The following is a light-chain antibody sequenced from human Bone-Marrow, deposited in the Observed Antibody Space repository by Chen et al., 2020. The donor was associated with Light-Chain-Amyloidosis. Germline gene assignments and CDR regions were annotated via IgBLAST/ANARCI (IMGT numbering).Light chain of an antibody. CDR3: QVWDRSSDRPV. CDR1: NIGSTS. J-gene: IGLJ3*02. CDR2: DDR. V-gene: IGLV3-21*02. Sequence: SYVLTQPSSVSVAPGQTATIACGGNNIGSTSVHWYQQTPGQAPLLVVYDDRARPSGIPERLSGSNSGNTATLTISRVEAEDEADYYCQVWDRSSDRPVFGGGTKLTVL.